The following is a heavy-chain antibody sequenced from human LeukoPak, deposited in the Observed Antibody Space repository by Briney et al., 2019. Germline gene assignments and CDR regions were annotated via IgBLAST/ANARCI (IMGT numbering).Heavy chain of an antibody. CDR2: IYYSGSA. CDR1: GGSMSSTNYY. Sequence: SETLSLTCAVSGGSMSSTNYYWGWIRQPPGKGLEWIATIYYSGSAYYNPSLESRVTISVDTSKNQFSLKLSSVTAADTAVYYCARTRSSGFRSLRFDYWGQGTLVTVSS. D-gene: IGHD6-19*01. CDR3: ARTRSSGFRSLRFDY. J-gene: IGHJ4*02. V-gene: IGHV4-39*07.